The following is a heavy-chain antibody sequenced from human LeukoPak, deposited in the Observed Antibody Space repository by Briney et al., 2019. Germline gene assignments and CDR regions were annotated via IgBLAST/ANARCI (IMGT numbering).Heavy chain of an antibody. CDR2: ISAYNGNT. Sequence: ASVKVSCKASGYTFTSYGISWVRQAPGQGLEWMGWISAYNGNTNYAQKLQGRVTMTEDTSTDTAYMELSSLRSEDTAVYYCATGNYDFWSGYSPFDYWGQGTLVTVSS. V-gene: IGHV1-18*01. CDR1: GYTFTSYG. CDR3: ATGNYDFWSGYSPFDY. D-gene: IGHD3-3*01. J-gene: IGHJ4*02.